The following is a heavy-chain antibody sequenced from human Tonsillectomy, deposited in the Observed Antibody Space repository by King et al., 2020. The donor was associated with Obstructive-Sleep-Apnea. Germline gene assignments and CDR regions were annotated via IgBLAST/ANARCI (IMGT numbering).Heavy chain of an antibody. J-gene: IGHJ4*02. CDR1: GYIFTDYD. CDR2: MNPYSGNT. CDR3: AGRVGQYGSGNYWPY. D-gene: IGHD3-10*01. Sequence: HVQLVESGAEVKKPGASVKVSCKASGYIFTDYDINWVRQATGQGLEWMGWMNPYSGNTGYAQNFQGRVTMTRNTSISTAYMELSNLRSEDTAVYYWAGRVGQYGSGNYWPYWGQGTLVTVSS. V-gene: IGHV1-8*01.